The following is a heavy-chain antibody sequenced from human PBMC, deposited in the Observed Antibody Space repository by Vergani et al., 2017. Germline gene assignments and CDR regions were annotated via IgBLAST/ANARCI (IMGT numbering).Heavy chain of an antibody. D-gene: IGHD1-1*01. CDR1: GYTFTSYY. J-gene: IGHJ4*02. CDR3: AWGYNWNGPFDY. V-gene: IGHV1-46*01. Sequence: QVQLVQSGAEVKKPGASVKVSCKASGYTFTSYYMHWVRQAPGQGLEWMGIINPSGGSTSYAQKFQGRVTMTRDTSTSTVYMELSRLRSDDTAVYYCAWGYNWNGPFDYWGQGTLVTVSS. CDR2: INPSGGST.